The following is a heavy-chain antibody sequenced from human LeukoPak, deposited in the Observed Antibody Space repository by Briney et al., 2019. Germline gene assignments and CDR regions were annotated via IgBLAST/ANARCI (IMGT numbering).Heavy chain of an antibody. D-gene: IGHD6-19*01. CDR3: ARHVGIAVPSFCDY. V-gene: IGHV5-51*01. Sequence: GESLKISCQGSGYSFTTYWIAWVRPMPGKGLEWMGIIYPGDSDTRYSPSFQGQVTISADKSLSTAYLQWSSLKASDTAMYYCARHVGIAVPSFCDYWGQGTLVTVSS. CDR1: GYSFTTYW. J-gene: IGHJ4*02. CDR2: IYPGDSDT.